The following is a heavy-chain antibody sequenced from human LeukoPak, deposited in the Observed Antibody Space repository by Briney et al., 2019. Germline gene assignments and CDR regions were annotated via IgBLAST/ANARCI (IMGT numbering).Heavy chain of an antibody. CDR3: ARELFDFDY. J-gene: IGHJ4*02. CDR1: AFTFSSYA. D-gene: IGHD3-10*01. Sequence: GGSLRLSCAASAFTFSSYAMTWVRQAPGKGLEWVSEITGSGGSTYYADSVKGRFTISRGNSRNTLYLQMNSLRAEDTAVYYCARELFDFDYWGQGTLVTVSS. V-gene: IGHV3-23*01. CDR2: ITGSGGST.